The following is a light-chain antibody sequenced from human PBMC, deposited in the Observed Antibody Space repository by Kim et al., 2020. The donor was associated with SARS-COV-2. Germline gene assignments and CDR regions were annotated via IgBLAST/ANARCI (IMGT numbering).Light chain of an antibody. CDR3: QHYGRSPPIYT. CDR2: STS. J-gene: IGKJ2*01. V-gene: IGKV3-20*01. Sequence: IVLTQSPGTLSLSPGAAAALSCRASNIVGSTSLAWYQQKPGQAPRLLIYSTSNRATGAPDRFSGSGSETGFTLTTSRLEPEDFAVYYCQHYGRSPPIYTFGQGTKLEI. CDR1: NIVGSTS.